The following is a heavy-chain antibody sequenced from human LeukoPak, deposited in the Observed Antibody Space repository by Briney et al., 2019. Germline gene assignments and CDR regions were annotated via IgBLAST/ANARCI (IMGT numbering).Heavy chain of an antibody. CDR3: AKDITPGVVIPGYFDY. J-gene: IGHJ4*02. Sequence: GGSLRLSCAASGFTFSSYSMNWVRQAPGKGLEWVSYISSSSSTIYYADSVKGRFTISRDNSKNTLYLQMNSLRAEDTAVYYCAKDITPGVVIPGYFDYWGQGTLVTVSS. D-gene: IGHD3-3*01. CDR2: ISSSSSTI. V-gene: IGHV3-48*01. CDR1: GFTFSSYS.